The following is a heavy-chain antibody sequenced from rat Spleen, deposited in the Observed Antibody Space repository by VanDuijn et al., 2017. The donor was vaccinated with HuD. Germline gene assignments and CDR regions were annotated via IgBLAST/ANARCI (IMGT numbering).Heavy chain of an antibody. V-gene: IGHV5-7*01. Sequence: EVQLVESGGGLVQPGRSLKLSCTASGFTFTDYNMAWVRQAPKTGLEWVATLSYDGSRTYYRDSVKGRFTISRDNAKSTLYLQMDSLRSEDTATYYCARGRDWFAYWGQGTLVTVSS. CDR1: GFTFTDYN. CDR3: ARGRDWFAY. CDR2: LSYDGSRT. J-gene: IGHJ3*01.